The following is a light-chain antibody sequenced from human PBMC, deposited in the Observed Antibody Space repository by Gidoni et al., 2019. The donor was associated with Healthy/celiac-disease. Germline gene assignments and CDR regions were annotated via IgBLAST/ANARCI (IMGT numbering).Light chain of an antibody. CDR1: SSNIVNNY. CDR2: ENN. CDR3: GTWDSSLSAGV. Sequence: QSVLTPPPSVSAAPGQKVTIPCSGSSSNIVNNYVSWYQQLPGTAPKLLIHENNKRPSGIPDRFSGSKSGTSATLGITGLQTGEEADYYCGTWDSSLSAGVFGGGTKLTVL. J-gene: IGLJ3*02. V-gene: IGLV1-51*02.